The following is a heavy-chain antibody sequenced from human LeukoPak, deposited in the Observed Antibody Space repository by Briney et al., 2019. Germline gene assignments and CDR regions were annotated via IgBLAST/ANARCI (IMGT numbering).Heavy chain of an antibody. CDR1: GGTFSSYA. D-gene: IGHD3-10*01. CDR2: IIPIFGTA. Sequence: SVKVSCKASGGTFSSYAISWVRQAPGQGLEWMGRIIPIFGTANYAQKFPGRVTITPDESTSTAYMELSSLRSEDTAVYYCARDLSVVRGVNNWFDPWGQGTLVTVSS. J-gene: IGHJ5*02. CDR3: ARDLSVVRGVNNWFDP. V-gene: IGHV1-69*13.